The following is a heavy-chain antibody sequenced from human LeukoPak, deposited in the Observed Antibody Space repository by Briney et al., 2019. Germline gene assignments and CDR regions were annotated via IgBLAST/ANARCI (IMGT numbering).Heavy chain of an antibody. Sequence: PGGSLRLSCAASGFTFSDYYMSWIRQAPGKGLEWISYISSSGSTIYYADSVKGRFTISRDNAKNSLYLQMNSLRGEDTAVYYCARVGVSPIEDWFDPWGQGTLVTVSS. CDR3: ARVGVSPIEDWFDP. V-gene: IGHV3-11*01. J-gene: IGHJ5*02. CDR2: ISSSGSTI. CDR1: GFTFSDYY. D-gene: IGHD2-21*01.